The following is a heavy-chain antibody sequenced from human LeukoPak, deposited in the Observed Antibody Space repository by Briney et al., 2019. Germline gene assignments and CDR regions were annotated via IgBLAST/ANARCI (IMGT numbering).Heavy chain of an antibody. J-gene: IGHJ3*02. CDR3: ARERRVRGANDAFDI. D-gene: IGHD3-10*01. V-gene: IGHV1-2*02. CDR2: INPNSGGT. CDR1: GYTFTGYY. Sequence: ASVKVSCKASGYTFTGYYMHWVRQAPGQGLEWMGWINPNSGGTNYAQKFQGRVTMTRDTSISTAYMELSRLRSDDTAVYYCARERRVRGANDAFDIWGQGTMVTVSS.